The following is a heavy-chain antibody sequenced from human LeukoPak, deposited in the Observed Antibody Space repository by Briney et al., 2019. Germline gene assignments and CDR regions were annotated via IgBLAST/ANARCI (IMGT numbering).Heavy chain of an antibody. J-gene: IGHJ4*02. CDR3: ASHQLLERRIDY. V-gene: IGHV3-21*01. CDR1: GFTFSSYW. Sequence: PGGSLRLSCAASGFTFSSYWMHWVRQAPGKGLEWVSSISSSSSYIYYADSVKGRFTISRDNAKNSLYLQMNSLRAEDTAVYYCASHQLLERRIDYWGQGTLVTVSS. D-gene: IGHD2-2*01. CDR2: ISSSSSYI.